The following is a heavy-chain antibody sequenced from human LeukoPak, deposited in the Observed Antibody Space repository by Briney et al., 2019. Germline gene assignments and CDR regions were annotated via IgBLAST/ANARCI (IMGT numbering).Heavy chain of an antibody. V-gene: IGHV4-34*01. D-gene: IGHD3-3*01. CDR1: GGSFSGYY. J-gene: IGHJ4*02. CDR2: INHSGST. Sequence: PSETLSLTCAVYGGSFSGYYWSWIRQPPGKGLEWIGEINHSGSTNYNPSLKSRVTISVDTSKNQFSLKLSSVTAADTAVYYCARHVLRFLEWSYYFDYWSQGTLVTVST. CDR3: ARHVLRFLEWSYYFDY.